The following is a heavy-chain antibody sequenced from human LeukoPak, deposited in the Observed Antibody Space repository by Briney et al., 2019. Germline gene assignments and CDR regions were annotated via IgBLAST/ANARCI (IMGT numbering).Heavy chain of an antibody. CDR2: IYPSGSS. CDR1: GGSISSYY. V-gene: IGHV4-4*07. CDR3: AKFYGILTTYFDY. J-gene: IGHJ4*02. D-gene: IGHD3-9*01. Sequence: SETLSLTCTVSGGSISSYYWSWIRQPAGKGLEWIGRIYPSGSSNYNPSLKSRVTMSVDTSQNQFSLQLSSVTAADTAVYYCAKFYGILTTYFDYWGQGTLVTVSS.